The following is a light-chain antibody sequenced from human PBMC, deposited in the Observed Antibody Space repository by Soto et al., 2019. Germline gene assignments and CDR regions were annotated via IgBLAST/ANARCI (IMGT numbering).Light chain of an antibody. Sequence: DVVMTQSPLSLPVTLGQPASISCRSSQSLVYSDGITYLNWFQQRPGQSPRRLIYKVFNRDSGVPDRFSGSGSGTDLTLKIRSVEADDVGTYYCMHATHWPLTFGGGTKVELK. V-gene: IGKV2-30*01. CDR2: KVF. CDR1: QSLVYSDGITY. CDR3: MHATHWPLT. J-gene: IGKJ4*01.